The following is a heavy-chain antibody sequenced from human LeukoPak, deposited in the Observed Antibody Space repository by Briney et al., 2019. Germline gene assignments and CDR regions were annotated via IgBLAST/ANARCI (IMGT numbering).Heavy chain of an antibody. CDR1: GFTVSSNY. Sequence: GGSLRLSCAASGFTVSSNYMSWVRQAPGEGLEWGSVIYSGGSTYYADSVKGRFTISRDNSKNTLYLQMNSLRAEDTAVYYCARVKGNYGDPNWFDPWGQGTLVTVSS. CDR2: IYSGGST. CDR3: ARVKGNYGDPNWFDP. V-gene: IGHV3-66*01. J-gene: IGHJ5*02. D-gene: IGHD4-17*01.